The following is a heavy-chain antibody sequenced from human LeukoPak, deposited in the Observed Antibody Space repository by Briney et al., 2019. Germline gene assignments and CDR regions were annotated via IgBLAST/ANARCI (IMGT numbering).Heavy chain of an antibody. CDR2: IYYSGST. J-gene: IGHJ4*02. D-gene: IGHD5-18*01. CDR1: GGSISSSSYY. V-gene: IGHV4-39*01. Sequence: SETLSLTCTVSGGSISSSSYYWGWIRQPPGKGLEWIGSIYYSGSTYYNPSLKSRVTISVDTSKNQFSRRLSSVTAADTAVYYCARVVDTAMVLFDYWGQGTLVTVSS. CDR3: ARVVDTAMVLFDY.